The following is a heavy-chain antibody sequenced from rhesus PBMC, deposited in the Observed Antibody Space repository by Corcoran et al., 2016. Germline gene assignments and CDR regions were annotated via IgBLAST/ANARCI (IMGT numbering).Heavy chain of an antibody. CDR1: GFSFSSYG. V-gene: IGHV3-54*02. Sequence: EVQLVESGGGLVQPGGSLRLSCASSGFSFSSYGMHWVRQAQGKGLEWVEDISKDGNKKDYADSVKDRFTSSRENSKNMRYLQMNNLKLEDTAVDYCAREYSGRFDYWGQGVLVTVSS. CDR3: AREYSGRFDY. D-gene: IGHD5-24*01. J-gene: IGHJ4*01. CDR2: ISKDGNKK.